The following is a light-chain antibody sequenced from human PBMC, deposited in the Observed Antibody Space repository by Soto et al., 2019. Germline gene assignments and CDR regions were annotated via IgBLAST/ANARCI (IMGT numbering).Light chain of an antibody. V-gene: IGLV2-14*01. CDR2: EVS. Sequence: QSALTQPASVSGSPGQSITISCTGTSSDVGGYNYVSWYQQHPGKAPKLMIYEVSNRPSGVSNRFSGSKSGNTASLTISGLQAEDEADDYCSSCTWSSSRYVVFGGGTKLTVL. J-gene: IGLJ2*01. CDR3: SSCTWSSSRYVV. CDR1: SSDVGGYNY.